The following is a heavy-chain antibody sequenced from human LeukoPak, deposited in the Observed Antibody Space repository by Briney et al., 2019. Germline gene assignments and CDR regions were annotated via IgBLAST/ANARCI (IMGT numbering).Heavy chain of an antibody. CDR1: GFTFSSYA. V-gene: IGHV3-23*01. CDR3: ARGSCSGGSCYSTDAFDI. CDR2: ISGSGGST. Sequence: PGGSLRLSCAASGFTFSSYAMSWVRQAPGKGLEWVSAISGSGGSTYYADSVKGRFTISRDNAKNSLYLQMNSLRAEDTAVYYCARGSCSGGSCYSTDAFDIWGQGTMVTVSS. D-gene: IGHD2-15*01. J-gene: IGHJ3*02.